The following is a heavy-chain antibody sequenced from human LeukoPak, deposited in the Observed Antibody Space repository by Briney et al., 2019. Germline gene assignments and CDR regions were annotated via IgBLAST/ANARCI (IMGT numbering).Heavy chain of an antibody. D-gene: IGHD3-22*01. V-gene: IGHV4-4*02. CDR3: TREGYSRFDY. CDR1: GGSISSSYW. CDR2: IYHTGNT. Sequence: PSGTLSLTCAVSGGSISSSYWWTWVRQAPGKGLEWIAEIYHTGNTNYNPSLKSRVTISQDKSKNQFSLKLTSVTAADTAVYFCTREGYSRFDYWGRGTLVTASS. J-gene: IGHJ4*02.